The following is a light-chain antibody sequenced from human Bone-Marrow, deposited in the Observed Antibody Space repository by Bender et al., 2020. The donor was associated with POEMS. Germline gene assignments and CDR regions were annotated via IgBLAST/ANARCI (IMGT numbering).Light chain of an antibody. J-gene: IGLJ3*02. CDR3: YTAADSNLV. Sequence: SYELTQPSSVSVSAGQTARITCSGDVLATKYARWFQQKPGQAPVQVIYKDTDRPSGIPERFSGSSSGNTVTLTISGAQVEDEGDYYCYTAADSNLVFGGGTKLTVL. V-gene: IGLV3-27*01. CDR1: VLATKY. CDR2: KDT.